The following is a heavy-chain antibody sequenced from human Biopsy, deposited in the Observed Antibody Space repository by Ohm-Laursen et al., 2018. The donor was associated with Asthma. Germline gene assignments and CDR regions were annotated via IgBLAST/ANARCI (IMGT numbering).Heavy chain of an antibody. V-gene: IGHV3-53*01. J-gene: IGHJ4*02. CDR2: IYSGGTS. CDR1: RFAVSRDH. Sequence: SLRLSCAASRFAVSRDHMFWVRQAPGKGLEWVSVIYSGGTSHTADSVRGRFTISRDYSKNTLYLQMHSLRAEDTAVYYCARGDSSNWSHYYSDYWGQGTLVIVSA. D-gene: IGHD3-22*01. CDR3: ARGDSSNWSHYYSDY.